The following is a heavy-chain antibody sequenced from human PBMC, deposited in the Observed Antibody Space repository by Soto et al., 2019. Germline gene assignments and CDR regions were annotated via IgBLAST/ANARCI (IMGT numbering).Heavy chain of an antibody. D-gene: IGHD6-13*01. Sequence: GGSLRLSCAASGFTFSSYDMHWVRQATGKGLEWVSAIGTAGDTYYPGSVKGRFTISRENAKNTLYLQMNSLRAEDTAVYYCARSGAAAGTLDYWGQRTLVTVSS. V-gene: IGHV3-13*04. CDR2: IGTAGDT. CDR3: ARSGAAAGTLDY. CDR1: GFTFSSYD. J-gene: IGHJ4*02.